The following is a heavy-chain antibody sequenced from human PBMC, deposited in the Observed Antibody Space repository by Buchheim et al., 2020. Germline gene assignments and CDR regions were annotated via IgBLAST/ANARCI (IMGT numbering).Heavy chain of an antibody. D-gene: IGHD3-22*01. J-gene: IGHJ4*02. Sequence: QVHLVQSGAEVKKPGSSVKVSCKASGGTFSSYTINWVRQAPGQGLEWMGRIIPMLGLANYAQGFQGRVRITADKSTNTAYMELNSLRSEDTAVHYCARDGTSPDYYDSSGYPYWGQGTL. CDR3: ARDGTSPDYYDSSGYPY. V-gene: IGHV1-69*08. CDR2: IIPMLGLA. CDR1: GGTFSSYT.